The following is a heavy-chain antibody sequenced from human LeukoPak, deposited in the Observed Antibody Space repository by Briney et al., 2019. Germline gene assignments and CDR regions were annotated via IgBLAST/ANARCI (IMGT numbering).Heavy chain of an antibody. Sequence: PSETLSLTCTVSGGSISSYYWSWTRQPPGKGLEWIGYIYYSGSTNYNPSLKSRVTISVDTSKNQFSLKLSSVTAADTAVYYCARVILFSGYSSINWFDPWGQGTLVTVSS. CDR3: ARVILFSGYSSINWFDP. D-gene: IGHD6-13*01. V-gene: IGHV4-59*08. CDR2: IYYSGST. J-gene: IGHJ5*02. CDR1: GGSISSYY.